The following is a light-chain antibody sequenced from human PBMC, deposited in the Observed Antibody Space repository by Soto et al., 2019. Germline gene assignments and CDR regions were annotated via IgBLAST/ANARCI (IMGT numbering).Light chain of an antibody. CDR3: TSYEGSKISQNV. CDR1: SSDVGGYNY. V-gene: IGLV2-8*01. Sequence: QSALTQPPSASGSPGQSVTISCTGTSSDVGGYNYVSWYQQHPGKAPKLMIYEVSKRPSGVPDRFSGSKSGNTASLTVSGLQAEDEADYYCTSYEGSKISQNVFGTGPKVTAL. J-gene: IGLJ1*01. CDR2: EVS.